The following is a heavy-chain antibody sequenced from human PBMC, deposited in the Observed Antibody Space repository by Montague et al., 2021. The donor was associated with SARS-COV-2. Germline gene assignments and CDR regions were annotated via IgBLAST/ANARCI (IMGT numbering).Heavy chain of an antibody. CDR3: ARTYYDILTGYYNRSAFDI. Sequence: SETLSLTCTVSGASISTYYCSWIWKRPGNGLEWIGYIHYSGSTNSXPTLTSRVPISVDMSTNQFSLKLSSATAADTAVYYCARTYYDILTGYYNRSAFDIWGQGTMVTVSS. D-gene: IGHD3-9*01. V-gene: IGHV4-59*08. CDR1: GASISTYY. J-gene: IGHJ3*02. CDR2: IHYSGST.